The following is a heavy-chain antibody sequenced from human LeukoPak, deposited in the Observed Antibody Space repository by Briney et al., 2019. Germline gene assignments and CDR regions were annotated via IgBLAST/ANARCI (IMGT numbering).Heavy chain of an antibody. Sequence: KPGRSLRLSCTASGFTFGDYAMRCLPQAPGKGREWVGFIRSKAYDGTTEYDAAVKGRFTISIDDSKIIANQQMNSLKTEHTTVYYCTVDKDMVAFYYYGMDVWGQGTTVTVSS. V-gene: IGHV3-49*05. CDR1: GFTFGDYA. J-gene: IGHJ6*02. CDR3: TVDKDMVAFYYYGMDV. CDR2: IRSKAYDGTT. D-gene: IGHD5-18*01.